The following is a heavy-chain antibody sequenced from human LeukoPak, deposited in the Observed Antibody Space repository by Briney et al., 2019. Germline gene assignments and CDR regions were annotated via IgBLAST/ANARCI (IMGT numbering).Heavy chain of an antibody. D-gene: IGHD3-22*01. CDR2: ISSSSSYI. CDR1: GFTFSSYS. CDR3: ARDPPNNGYDFDY. V-gene: IGHV3-21*01. Sequence: GGSLRLSCAASGFTFSSYSMNWVRQAPGKGLEWVSSISSSSSYIYYGDSVKGRVRISRDNAKNSLYLQMTALIAEDTAVYYCARDPPNNGYDFDYWGQGILVTVSS. J-gene: IGHJ4*02.